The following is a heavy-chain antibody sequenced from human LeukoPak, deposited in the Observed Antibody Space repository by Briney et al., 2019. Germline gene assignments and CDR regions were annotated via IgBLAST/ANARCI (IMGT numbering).Heavy chain of an antibody. CDR1: GFTISYNY. Sequence: PGGSLRLSCAASGFTISYNYMSWVRQAPGKGLEWVSIIYSGGSTYYADSVKGRFTISRDNSKNTLYLQMNSLRAEDTAVYYCASDYYGSGRGGAFDLWGQGTMVTVSS. D-gene: IGHD3-10*01. CDR3: ASDYYGSGRGGAFDL. J-gene: IGHJ3*01. CDR2: IYSGGST. V-gene: IGHV3-66*01.